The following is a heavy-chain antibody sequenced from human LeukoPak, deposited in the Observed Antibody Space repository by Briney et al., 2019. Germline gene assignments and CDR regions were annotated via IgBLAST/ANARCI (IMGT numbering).Heavy chain of an antibody. Sequence: GGSLRLSCAASGFTFSDYYMSWIRQAPGKGLEWVSYISSSGSTIYYADSVKGRFTISRDNAKNSLYLQMNSLRAEDTAVYYCAREMAARSRAVRFDYWGQGTLVTVSS. CDR2: ISSSGSTI. CDR3: AREMAARSRAVRFDY. V-gene: IGHV3-11*04. CDR1: GFTFSDYY. D-gene: IGHD6-6*01. J-gene: IGHJ4*02.